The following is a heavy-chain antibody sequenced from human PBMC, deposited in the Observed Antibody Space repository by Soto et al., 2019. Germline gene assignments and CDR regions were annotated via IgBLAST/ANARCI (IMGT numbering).Heavy chain of an antibody. CDR2: ISAYNGNT. CDR3: ARDSPDGVVVVAATLFDY. J-gene: IGHJ4*02. V-gene: IGHV1-18*04. Sequence: ASVKVSCKASGYTFTSYGISWVRQAPGQGLEWMGWISAYNGNTNYAQKLQGRVTMTTDTSTSTAYMELRSLRSDDTAVHYCARDSPDGVVVVAATLFDYWGQGTLVTVSS. CDR1: GYTFTSYG. D-gene: IGHD2-15*01.